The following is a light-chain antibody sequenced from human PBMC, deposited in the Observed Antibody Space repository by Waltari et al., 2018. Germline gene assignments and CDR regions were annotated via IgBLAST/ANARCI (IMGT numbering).Light chain of an antibody. CDR3: MQGTHWPYT. CDR1: QSLVHSDGNTH. V-gene: IGKV2-30*02. Sequence: DVVMTQSPLSLPVTLGQQASISCTSSQSLVHSDGNTHLVWFHQRPGQSPRRLIYTVSNRDSGVPDRFSGSGSGTDFTLKISRVEAEDVGVYYCMQGTHWPYTFGQGTKLDIK. J-gene: IGKJ2*01. CDR2: TVS.